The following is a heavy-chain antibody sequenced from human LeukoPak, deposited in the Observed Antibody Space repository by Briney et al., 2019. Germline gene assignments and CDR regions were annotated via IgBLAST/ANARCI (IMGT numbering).Heavy chain of an antibody. CDR1: GYTFTSYG. CDR3: AIRYGSGTAFDY. Sequence: ASVKVSCKASGYTFTSYGISWVRQAPGQGLEWMGWISAHNGNTNYAQKLQGRVTMTTDTSTSTAYMELRSLRSDDTAVYYCAIRYGSGTAFDYWGQGTLVTVSS. D-gene: IGHD3-10*01. J-gene: IGHJ4*02. V-gene: IGHV1-18*04. CDR2: ISAHNGNT.